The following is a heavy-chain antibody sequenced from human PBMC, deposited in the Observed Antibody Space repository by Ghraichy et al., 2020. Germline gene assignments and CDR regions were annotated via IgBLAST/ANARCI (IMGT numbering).Heavy chain of an antibody. J-gene: IGHJ4*02. CDR3: AILIAAAADFDY. Sequence: SVKVSCKASGGTFSSYAISWVRQAPGQGLEWMGGIIPIFGTANYAQKFQGRVTITADESTSTAYMELSSLRSEDTAVYYCAILIAAAADFDYWGQGTLVTVSS. D-gene: IGHD6-13*01. CDR1: GGTFSSYA. V-gene: IGHV1-69*13. CDR2: IIPIFGTA.